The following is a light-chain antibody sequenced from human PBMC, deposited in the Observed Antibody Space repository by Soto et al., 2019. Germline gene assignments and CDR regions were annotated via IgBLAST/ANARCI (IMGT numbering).Light chain of an antibody. V-gene: IGLV1-40*01. CDR3: QSYDRSLRGYV. Sequence: QSVLTQPPSVSVAPGQRVTSSCTGTSSNIGAGYDVHWYQHLPGTAPKLLIYGNTIRPSGVPDRFSGSKSGTSASLAITGLQAEDEADYYCQSYDRSLRGYVFGTGTKVTVL. CDR1: SSNIGAGYD. CDR2: GNT. J-gene: IGLJ1*01.